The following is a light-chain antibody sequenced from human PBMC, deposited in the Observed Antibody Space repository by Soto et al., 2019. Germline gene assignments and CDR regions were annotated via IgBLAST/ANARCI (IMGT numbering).Light chain of an antibody. Sequence: QSVLTQPPSVSGAPGQRVTISCTGSRSNIGAGYDVHWYQQLPGTAPKLLIYGNYNRPSGVPDRFSGSQSATSASLAITGLQAGDEADYYCRSYDSRMSGWVFGGGTKLTVL. CDR3: RSYDSRMSGWV. V-gene: IGLV1-40*01. CDR2: GNY. CDR1: RSNIGAGYD. J-gene: IGLJ3*02.